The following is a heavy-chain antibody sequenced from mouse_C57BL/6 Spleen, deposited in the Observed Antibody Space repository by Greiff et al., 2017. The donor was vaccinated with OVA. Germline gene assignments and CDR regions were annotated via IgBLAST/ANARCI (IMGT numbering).Heavy chain of an antibody. CDR2: IYPGDGDT. CDR3: ASGILPSTCLAY. CDR1: GYAFSSYW. Sequence: QFQLQQSGAELVKPGASVKISCKASGYAFSSYWMNWVKQRPGKGLVWIGQIYPGDGDTNYNGKFKGKATLTADKSSSTAYMQLSSLTSEDSAVYFCASGILPSTCLAYWGQGTLVTVSA. J-gene: IGHJ3*01. D-gene: IGHD6-1*01. V-gene: IGHV1-80*01.